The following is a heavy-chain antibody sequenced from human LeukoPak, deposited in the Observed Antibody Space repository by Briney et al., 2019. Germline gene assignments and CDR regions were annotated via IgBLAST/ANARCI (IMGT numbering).Heavy chain of an antibody. V-gene: IGHV5-51*01. J-gene: IGHJ3*02. CDR3: ARSGASSVQDDAFDI. Sequence: ESLKISCEGSGYSFTSYWIGWVRQMPGKGLEWMGIIYPGDSDTRYSPSFQSQVTISADKSTSTAYLQWSSLKASDTAMYYCARSGASSVQDDAFDIWGQGTMVTVSS. CDR1: GYSFTSYW. D-gene: IGHD2-2*01. CDR2: IYPGDSDT.